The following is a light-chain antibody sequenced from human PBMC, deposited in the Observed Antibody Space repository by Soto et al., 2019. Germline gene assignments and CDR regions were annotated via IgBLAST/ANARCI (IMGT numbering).Light chain of an antibody. CDR3: EQRSNWAPVAT. V-gene: IGKV3-11*01. CDR2: DAS. Sequence: ENVLTQAAATLTMKTGERTTNTFRASQRVSSYLARYQQKPGQAPRLLIYDASNRATGIPARFSGSGSGTDFTLTISSLVPEELEVYYCEQRSNWAPVATFGQGTKVDIK. J-gene: IGKJ1*01. CDR1: QRVSSY.